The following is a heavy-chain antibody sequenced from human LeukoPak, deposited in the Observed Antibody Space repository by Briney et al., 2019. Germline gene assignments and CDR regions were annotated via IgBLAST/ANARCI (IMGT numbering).Heavy chain of an antibody. J-gene: IGHJ3*02. V-gene: IGHV4-59*08. D-gene: IGHD6-19*01. CDR1: GGSISSYY. CDR3: ASPIAVAGMGDAFDI. Sequence: PSETLSLTCTVSGGSISSYYWSWIRQPPGKGLEWIGYIYYSGSTNYNPSLKSRVTISVDTSKNQFSLKLSSVTAADTAVYYCASPIAVAGMGDAFDIWGQGTMVTVSS. CDR2: IYYSGST.